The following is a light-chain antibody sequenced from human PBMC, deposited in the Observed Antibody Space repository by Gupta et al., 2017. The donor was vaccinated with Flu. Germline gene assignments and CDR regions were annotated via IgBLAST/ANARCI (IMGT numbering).Light chain of an antibody. CDR1: KKVGISC. Sequence: LLLSSGRSGTPTCWASKKVGISCLGWYQQKPDHAPKLLIYGASSRDSGVPDRFSGSGCGTEFTLTISGREPEDFAVYYCQHQLSSPWPVGQGTQVEIK. CDR3: QHQLSSPWP. V-gene: IGKV3-20*01. J-gene: IGKJ1*01. CDR2: GAS.